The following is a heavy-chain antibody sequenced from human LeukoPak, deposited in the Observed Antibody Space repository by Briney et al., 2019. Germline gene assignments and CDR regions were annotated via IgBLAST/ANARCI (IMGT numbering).Heavy chain of an antibody. CDR2: ISGSGGST. CDR1: GFTFSSFA. V-gene: IGHV3-23*01. CDR3: AKARSSTVTTSFDY. Sequence: GGSLRLSCAASGFTFSSFAMTWVRQAPGEGLEWVSTISGSGGSTYYADSVKGRFTISRDNSKNTLYLQMNSLGAEDTAVYYCAKARSSTVTTSFDYWSQGTLVTVSS. D-gene: IGHD4-17*01. J-gene: IGHJ4*02.